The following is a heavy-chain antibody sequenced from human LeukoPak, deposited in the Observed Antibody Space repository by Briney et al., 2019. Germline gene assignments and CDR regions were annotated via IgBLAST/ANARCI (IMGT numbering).Heavy chain of an antibody. Sequence: PGGSLRLSCAASGFTFSSYSMNWVRQAPGKGLEWVSSISSSSSYIYYADSVKGRFTISRDNAKNSLYLQMNSLRAEDTAVYYCARDPSYDSSGYYPTSSNWGQGTLVTVSS. V-gene: IGHV3-21*01. CDR1: GFTFSSYS. D-gene: IGHD3-22*01. J-gene: IGHJ4*02. CDR3: ARDPSYDSSGYYPTSSN. CDR2: ISSSSSYI.